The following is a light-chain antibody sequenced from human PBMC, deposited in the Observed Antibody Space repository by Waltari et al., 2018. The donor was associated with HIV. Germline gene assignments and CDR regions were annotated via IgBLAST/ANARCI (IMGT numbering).Light chain of an antibody. Sequence: DIVMTQSPRSLPVTPGEPASISCRSSESLLHSSGYNYLDWYLQKPGQSPQLLIYLGSNRASGVPDRFSGSGSGTDFTLKISRAEAADVGVYYCMHGGTFGQGTKVEIK. CDR2: LGS. V-gene: IGKV2-28*01. CDR1: ESLLHSSGYNY. J-gene: IGKJ1*01. CDR3: MHGGT.